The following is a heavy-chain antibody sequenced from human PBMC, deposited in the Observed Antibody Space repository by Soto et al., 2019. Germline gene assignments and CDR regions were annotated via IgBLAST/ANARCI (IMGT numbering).Heavy chain of an antibody. CDR3: ARERYDFWSGYYYYYGMDV. J-gene: IGHJ6*02. CDR2: ISGSGGST. CDR1: GFTFSSYA. D-gene: IGHD3-3*01. Sequence: GGSLRLSCAASGFTFSSYAMSWVRQAPGKGLEWVSAISGSGGSTYYADSVKGRSTISRDNSKNTLYLQMNSLRAEDTAVYYCARERYDFWSGYYYYYGMDVWGQGTTVTVSS. V-gene: IGHV3-23*01.